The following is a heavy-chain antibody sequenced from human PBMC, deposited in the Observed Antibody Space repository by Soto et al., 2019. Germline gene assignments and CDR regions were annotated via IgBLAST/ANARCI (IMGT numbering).Heavy chain of an antibody. CDR3: ARDSRIAARPYYYYGMDV. J-gene: IGHJ6*02. CDR2: INPSGGST. D-gene: IGHD6-6*01. Sequence: VKVSCKASGYTFTSYYMHWVRQAPGQGLEWMGIINPSGGSTSYVQRFQGRVTMTRDTSTSTVYMELSSLRSEDTAVYYCARDSRIAARPYYYYGMDVWGQGTTVTVSS. V-gene: IGHV1-46*01. CDR1: GYTFTSYY.